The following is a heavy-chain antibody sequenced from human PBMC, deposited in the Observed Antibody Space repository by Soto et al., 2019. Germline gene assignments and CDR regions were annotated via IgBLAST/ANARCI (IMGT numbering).Heavy chain of an antibody. V-gene: IGHV3-73*02. CDR3: TKYSGTSSAPAA. Sequence: EVQLVESGGGLVQPGGSLKLSCAASGLSFSDSAMHWVRQASGKGLEWVGRIGSKGQNYATTYAASVKGRFIISTDESKNTAHLQMNSLKTEDTAVYYCTKYSGTSSAPAALGQGTLVTVSS. CDR2: IGSKGQNYAT. CDR1: GLSFSDSA. J-gene: IGHJ5*02. D-gene: IGHD1-26*01.